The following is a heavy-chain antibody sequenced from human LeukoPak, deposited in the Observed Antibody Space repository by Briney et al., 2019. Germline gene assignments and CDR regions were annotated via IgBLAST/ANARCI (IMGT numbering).Heavy chain of an antibody. V-gene: IGHV1-2*02. CDR1: GYTFTGYY. CDR2: INPNSGGT. J-gene: IGHJ3*02. D-gene: IGHD1-26*01. CDR3: AYKWEPRTDDAFDI. Sequence: ASVKVSCKASGYTFTGYYMHWVRQAPGQGLEWMGWINPNSGGTNYAQKFQGRVTMTRDTSISTAYMELSRLRSDDMAVYYCAYKWEPRTDDAFDIWGQGTMVTVSS.